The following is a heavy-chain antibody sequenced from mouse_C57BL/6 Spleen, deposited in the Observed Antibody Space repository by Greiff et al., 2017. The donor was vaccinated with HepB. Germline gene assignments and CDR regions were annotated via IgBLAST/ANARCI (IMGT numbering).Heavy chain of an antibody. CDR1: GYTFTSYG. Sequence: QVQLQQSGAELARPGASVKLSCKASGYTFTSYGISWVKQRTGQGLEWIGEIYPRSGNTYYNEKFKGKATLTADKSSSTAYMELRSLTSEDSAVYFCAKEFITAVVATIDYYAMDYWGQGTSVTVSS. V-gene: IGHV1-81*01. D-gene: IGHD1-1*01. CDR2: IYPRSGNT. J-gene: IGHJ4*01. CDR3: AKEFITAVVATIDYYAMDY.